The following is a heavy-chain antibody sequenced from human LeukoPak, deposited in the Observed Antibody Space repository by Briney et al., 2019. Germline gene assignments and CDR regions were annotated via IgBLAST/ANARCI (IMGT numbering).Heavy chain of an antibody. CDR3: ARAMYSGTWYPFDY. Sequence: GGSLRLSCAASGFTFSGYWMTWVRQAPGKGLQWVSGISGSGSSTYYADSVKGRFTISRDNSKNTLYLQMNSLRPEDTAVYSCARAMYSGTWYPFDYWGQGTLVPVSS. V-gene: IGHV3-23*01. CDR1: GFTFSGYW. J-gene: IGHJ4*02. D-gene: IGHD6-13*01. CDR2: ISGSGSST.